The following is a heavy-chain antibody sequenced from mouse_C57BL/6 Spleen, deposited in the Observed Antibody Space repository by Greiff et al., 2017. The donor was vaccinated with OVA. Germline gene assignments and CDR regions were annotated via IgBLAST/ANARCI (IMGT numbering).Heavy chain of an antibody. D-gene: IGHD2-4*01. CDR1: GYAFTNYL. CDR2: INPGSGGT. CDR3: ARGTYGGGYDYDFYYFDY. Sequence: QVQLKQSGAELVRPGTSVKVSCKASGYAFTNYLIEWVKQRPGQGLEWIGVINPGSGGTNYNEKFKGKATLTADKSSSTAYMQLSSLTSEDSAVYFCARGTYGGGYDYDFYYFDYWGQGTTLTVSS. V-gene: IGHV1-54*01. J-gene: IGHJ2*01.